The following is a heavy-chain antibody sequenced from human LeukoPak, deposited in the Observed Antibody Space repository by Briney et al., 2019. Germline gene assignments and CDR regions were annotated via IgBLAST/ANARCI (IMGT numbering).Heavy chain of an antibody. CDR1: GFTVSSNY. CDR3: ARTVDTAMVRGYYFDY. J-gene: IGHJ4*02. Sequence: PGGSLRLSCAASGFTVSSNYMSWVRQAPGKGLEWVSVIYSGGSTYYADSVKGRFTISRDNSKNTLYLQMNSLRAEDTAVYYCARTVDTAMVRGYYFDYWGQGTLVTVSS. V-gene: IGHV3-53*01. CDR2: IYSGGST. D-gene: IGHD5-18*01.